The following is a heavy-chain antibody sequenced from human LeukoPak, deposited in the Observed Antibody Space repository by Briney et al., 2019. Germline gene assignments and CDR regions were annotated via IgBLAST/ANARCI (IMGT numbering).Heavy chain of an antibody. CDR1: GYTFTSYD. CDR3: ARIPPKRGYSYGSSY. D-gene: IGHD5-18*01. Sequence: ASVKVSCKASGYTFTSYDINWVRQATGQGLAWMGWMNPNSGNTGYAQKFQGRVTMTRNTSISTAYMELSSLRSEDTAVYYCARIPPKRGYSYGSSYWGQGTLVTVSS. V-gene: IGHV1-8*01. J-gene: IGHJ4*02. CDR2: MNPNSGNT.